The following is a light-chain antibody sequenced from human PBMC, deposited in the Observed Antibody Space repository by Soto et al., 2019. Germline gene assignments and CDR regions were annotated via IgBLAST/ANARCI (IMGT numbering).Light chain of an antibody. J-gene: IGKJ5*01. CDR1: QSVTNNY. Sequence: IVFTQSPGTPPLSPGERATLSCRANQSVTNNYLAWCQQKPGQAPRLLIFAASARATGVTDRFSGSGSGTDFTLTISRLEPGDLAVYYCQQYNNWSFGQGTRLEIK. V-gene: IGKV3D-20*02. CDR2: AAS. CDR3: QQYNNWS.